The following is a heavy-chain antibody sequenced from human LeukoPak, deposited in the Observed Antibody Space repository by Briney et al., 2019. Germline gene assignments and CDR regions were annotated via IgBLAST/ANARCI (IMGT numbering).Heavy chain of an antibody. CDR3: VGGTYYYDSSGYLIYYFDY. CDR2: ISYSGST. D-gene: IGHD3-22*01. CDR1: GGSISSFY. J-gene: IGHJ4*02. Sequence: SEALSLTCTVSGGSISSFYWSWIRQPPGKGLEWVGYISYSGSTNYNPSLKSRVTISVDTSKNQFSLQLSSVTAADTAVYYCVGGTYYYDSSGYLIYYFDYWGQGTLVTVSS. V-gene: IGHV4-59*01.